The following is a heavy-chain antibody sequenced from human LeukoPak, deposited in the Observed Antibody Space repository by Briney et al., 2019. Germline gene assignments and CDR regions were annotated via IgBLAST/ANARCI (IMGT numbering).Heavy chain of an antibody. D-gene: IGHD6-19*01. V-gene: IGHV4-61*02. CDR1: GGSISSGSYY. CDR2: IYTSGST. J-gene: IGHJ5*02. CDR3: ARAGAVADRPQKSSYNWFDP. Sequence: SETLSLTCTVSGGSISSGSYYWSWIRQPAGKGLEWIGRIYTSGSTNYNPSLKSRVTISVDTSKNQFSLKLSSVTAADTAVYYCARAGAVADRPQKSSYNWFDPWGQGTLVTVSS.